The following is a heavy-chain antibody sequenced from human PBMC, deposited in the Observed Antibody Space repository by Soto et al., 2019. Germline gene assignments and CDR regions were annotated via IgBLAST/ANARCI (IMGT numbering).Heavy chain of an antibody. J-gene: IGHJ5*02. CDR3: AFIAAADNFSFAP. D-gene: IGHD6-13*01. V-gene: IGHV1-18*01. Sequence: QVQLVQSGAEVKKPGGSVKDSCKASGYTFTSYGINWVRQAPGQGLEWMGWISAYNSNTNYAQKLQGRGTMTTDTSTSTAYMELRSLRSDDASVYYCAFIAAADNFSFAPCRQGTLVTVSS. CDR2: ISAYNSNT. CDR1: GYTFTSYG.